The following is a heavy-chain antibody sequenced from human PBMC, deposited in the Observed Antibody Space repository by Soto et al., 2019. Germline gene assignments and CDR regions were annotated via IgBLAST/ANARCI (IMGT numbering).Heavy chain of an antibody. V-gene: IGHV4-31*03. CDR3: ARDNYGGMLYF. CDR1: GGTILNGGHY. Sequence: TLSLTCTVSGGTILNGGHYWSWIRQHPGKGLEWIGKIFFSGNTHYNPALKSRLTFSVDTAKNQFSLRLTSVTAADTATYYCARDNYGGMLYFCGPGTSVTGSS. D-gene: IGHD4-17*01. J-gene: IGHJ4*02. CDR2: IFFSGNT.